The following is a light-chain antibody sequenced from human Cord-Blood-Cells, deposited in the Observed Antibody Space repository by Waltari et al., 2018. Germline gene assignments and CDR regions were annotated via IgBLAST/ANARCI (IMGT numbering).Light chain of an antibody. CDR3: CSYAGSSTVV. CDR2: AGS. V-gene: IGLV2-23*01. CDR1: SSDVGSYNL. J-gene: IGLJ2*01. Sequence: QSALTQPASVSGSPGQSITISCTGTSSDVGSYNLVSWYQQHPGKAPNLMIYAGSKRPSGVSNRFSGSKSGNTASLTISVLQAEDEADYYCCSYAGSSTVVFGGGTKLTVL.